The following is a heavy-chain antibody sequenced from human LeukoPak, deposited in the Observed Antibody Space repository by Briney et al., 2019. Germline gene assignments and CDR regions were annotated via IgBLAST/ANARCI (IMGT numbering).Heavy chain of an antibody. V-gene: IGHV3-23*01. D-gene: IGHD3-22*01. J-gene: IGHJ1*01. Sequence: GGSLRLSCAASGFTFSTYAMSWVRQAPGEGLEGVSGINDSGGRTYYADSVKGRFTISRDNSKNTLYLQMNSLRAEDTAVYYCAKDGGSYSFQHWGQGTLVTVSS. CDR1: GFTFSTYA. CDR3: AKDGGSYSFQH. CDR2: INDSGGRT.